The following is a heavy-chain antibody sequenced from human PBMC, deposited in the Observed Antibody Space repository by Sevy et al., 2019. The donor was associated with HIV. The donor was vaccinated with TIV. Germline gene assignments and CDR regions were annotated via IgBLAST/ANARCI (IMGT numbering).Heavy chain of an antibody. CDR1: GFTFGSYW. Sequence: GGSLRLSCGASGFTFGSYWMHWVRQVPGKGLEWVSRISDDGRSTTYADSVRGRFTLSRDNAKNTLYLQMNGLRADDTAVYYCARDSVTVSGIVLYALDIWGQGTMVTVS. CDR3: ARDSVTVSGIVLYALDI. J-gene: IGHJ3*02. V-gene: IGHV3-74*01. CDR2: ISDDGRST. D-gene: IGHD3-3*01.